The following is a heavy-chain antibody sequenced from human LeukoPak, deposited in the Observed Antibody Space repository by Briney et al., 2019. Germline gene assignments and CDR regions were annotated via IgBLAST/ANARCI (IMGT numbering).Heavy chain of an antibody. Sequence: GGSLRLSCAASGFTFSSHGMHWVRQAPGKGLEWVAVIWYDGSKKLYADSVMGRFTISRDDSMNTLYLQMNSLRAEDTGVYYCAREASGYYRDFWGQGTLVIVSS. V-gene: IGHV3-33*01. CDR3: AREASGYYRDF. CDR2: IWYDGSKK. D-gene: IGHD3-3*01. CDR1: GFTFSSHG. J-gene: IGHJ4*02.